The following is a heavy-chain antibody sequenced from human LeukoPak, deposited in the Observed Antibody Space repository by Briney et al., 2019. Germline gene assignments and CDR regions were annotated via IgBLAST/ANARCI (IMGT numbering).Heavy chain of an antibody. CDR2: IYYSGST. CDR3: ARAPGGWYFDL. V-gene: IGHV4-31*03. Sequence: KASETLSLTCTVSGGSISSSSYYWGWIRQPPGKGLEWIGYIYYSGSTYYNPSLKSRVTISVDTSKNQFSLKLSSVTAADTAVYYCARAPGGWYFDLWGRGTLVTVSS. J-gene: IGHJ2*01. D-gene: IGHD3-16*01. CDR1: GGSISSSSYY.